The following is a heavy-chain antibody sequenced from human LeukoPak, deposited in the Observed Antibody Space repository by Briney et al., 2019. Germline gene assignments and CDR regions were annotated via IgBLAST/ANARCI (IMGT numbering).Heavy chain of an antibody. D-gene: IGHD6-19*01. CDR1: GGSISRYY. J-gene: IGHJ3*02. V-gene: IGHV4-59*08. Sequence: PSGTLSLTCTVSGGSISRYYWTWIRQPPGRGLEWIGYIHNSGRTNYNPSLKSRVTISIDTSKNQFFLNLSSVTAADTAVYYCATAEAVAGTNDAFDIWGQGTKVTVST. CDR3: ATAEAVAGTNDAFDI. CDR2: IHNSGRT.